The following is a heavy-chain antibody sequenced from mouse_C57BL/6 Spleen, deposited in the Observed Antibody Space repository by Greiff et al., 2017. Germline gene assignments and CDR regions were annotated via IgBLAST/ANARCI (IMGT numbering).Heavy chain of an antibody. Sequence: EVQRLEPGGGLVKPGGSLKLSCAASGFTFSSYAMSWVRQTPDKRLEWVATISDGGSYTHYPDNVKGRFTISRDNAKNNLYLQMSHLKSEDTAMYYCARRGGSTHSDYWGQGTTLTGAS. CDR1: GFTFSSYA. J-gene: IGHJ2*01. CDR2: ISDGGSYT. CDR3: ARRGGSTHSDY. V-gene: IGHV5-4*01. D-gene: IGHD1-1*01.